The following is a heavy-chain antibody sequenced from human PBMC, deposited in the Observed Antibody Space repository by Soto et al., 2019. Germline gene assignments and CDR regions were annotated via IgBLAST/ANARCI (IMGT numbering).Heavy chain of an antibody. Sequence: SETLSLTCTVSGGSISSYYWSWIRQPPGKGLEWIGYIYYSGSTNYNPSLKSRVTISVDTSKNQFALKLSSVTAADTAVYYCARGDSYEDYWGQGTLVTVSS. J-gene: IGHJ4*02. CDR3: ARGDSYEDY. D-gene: IGHD5-18*01. V-gene: IGHV4-59*01. CDR1: GGSISSYY. CDR2: IYYSGST.